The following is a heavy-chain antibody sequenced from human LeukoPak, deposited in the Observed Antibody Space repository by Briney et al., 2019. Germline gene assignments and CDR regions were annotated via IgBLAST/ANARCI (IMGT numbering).Heavy chain of an antibody. J-gene: IGHJ4*02. V-gene: IGHV4-4*02. CDR1: GGSISGSNW. Sequence: PSGTLSLTCAVSGGSISGSNWWSWVRQPPGKGLEWIGEIYHSGSTNYNPSLKSRVTISVDKSKNQFSLKLSSVTAADTAVYYCARDDCSSTSCYLVWGQGTLVTVSS. D-gene: IGHD2-2*01. CDR3: ARDDCSSTSCYLV. CDR2: IYHSGST.